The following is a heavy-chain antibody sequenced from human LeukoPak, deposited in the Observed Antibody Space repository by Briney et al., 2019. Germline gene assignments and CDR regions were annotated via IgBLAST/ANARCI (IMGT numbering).Heavy chain of an antibody. Sequence: GGSLRLSCAASGFTFSSYAMGWVRQAPGKGLEWVLVISSSGGSTNYADSVKGRFTISRDNSKNTVYLQMNSLRADDTAVYYCAKAFRPMIVVIPSDYWGQGTLVTVSS. CDR1: GFTFSSYA. J-gene: IGHJ4*02. D-gene: IGHD3-22*01. CDR2: ISSSGGST. CDR3: AKAFRPMIVVIPSDY. V-gene: IGHV3-23*01.